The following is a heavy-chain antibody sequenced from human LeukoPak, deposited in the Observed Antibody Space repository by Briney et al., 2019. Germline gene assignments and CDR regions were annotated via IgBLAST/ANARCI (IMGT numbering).Heavy chain of an antibody. D-gene: IGHD7-27*01. CDR2: ISGGGGSK. CDR1: GFAFNNYA. CDR3: AKGGSNWGSYYFDY. V-gene: IGHV3-23*01. J-gene: IGHJ4*02. Sequence: GGSLRLSCAASGFAFNNYAMNWVRQAPGKGLEWVSGISGGGGSKYYADSVKGRFTISRDNSKNTLYLEMNSLRADDTAVYYCAKGGSNWGSYYFDYWGQGTLVTVSS.